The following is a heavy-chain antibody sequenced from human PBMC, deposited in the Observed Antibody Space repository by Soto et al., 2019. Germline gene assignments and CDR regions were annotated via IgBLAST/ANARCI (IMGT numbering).Heavy chain of an antibody. Sequence: ASVKVSCKVSGYTLTELSMHWVRQAPGKGLEWMGGFDPEDGETIYAQKFQGRVTMTEDTSTDTAYMGLSSLRSEDTAVYYCATVFGVAPGAFDIWGQGTMVTVSS. CDR1: GYTLTELS. CDR2: FDPEDGET. D-gene: IGHD3-3*01. V-gene: IGHV1-24*01. CDR3: ATVFGVAPGAFDI. J-gene: IGHJ3*02.